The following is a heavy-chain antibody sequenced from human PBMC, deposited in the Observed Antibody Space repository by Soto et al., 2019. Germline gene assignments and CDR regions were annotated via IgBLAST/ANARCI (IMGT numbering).Heavy chain of an antibody. J-gene: IGHJ6*03. CDR1: GDTFSNHT. V-gene: IGHV1-69*04. CDR2: ILPILGVA. Sequence: QVQLVQSGAEVKKPGSSVKVSCKASGDTFSNHTISWVRQAPGQGLEWMGRILPILGVANYAQKFQGRVKITADKSTSTAYMELSSLRSADTAVYYCARVEEMSTVTKGYYYYMDVWGKGTTVTVSS. CDR3: ARVEEMSTVTKGYYYYMDV. D-gene: IGHD4-17*01.